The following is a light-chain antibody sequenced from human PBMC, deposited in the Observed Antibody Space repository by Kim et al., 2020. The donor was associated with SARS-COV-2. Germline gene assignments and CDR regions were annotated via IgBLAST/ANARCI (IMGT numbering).Light chain of an antibody. CDR2: GAS. CDR3: QQYGSSPPMYT. V-gene: IGKV3-20*01. Sequence: EIVLTQSPGTLSLSPGERATLSCRASQSVSSSYLAWYQQKPGQAPRLLIYGASSRATGIPDRFSGSGPGTDFTLTISRLEPEDFAVYYCQQYGSSPPMYTFGQGTKLEI. J-gene: IGKJ2*01. CDR1: QSVSSSY.